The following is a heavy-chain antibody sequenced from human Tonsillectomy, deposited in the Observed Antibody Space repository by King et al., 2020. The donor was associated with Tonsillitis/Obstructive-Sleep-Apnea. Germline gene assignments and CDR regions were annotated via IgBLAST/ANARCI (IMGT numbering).Heavy chain of an antibody. J-gene: IGHJ6*03. D-gene: IGHD2-2*01. CDR3: ARGGSSTENYYYYYMDV. V-gene: IGHV3-48*03. CDR1: GFTFSSYD. Sequence: VQLVESGGGLVQPGGSLRLSCVVSGFTFSSYDMNWVRQAPGKGLEWVSYISRRGIMIYYADSVKGRFTISRDNAKNSLYLQMSSLRAEDAGVYYCARGGSSTENYYYYYMDVWGKGTTVTVSS. CDR2: ISRRGIMI.